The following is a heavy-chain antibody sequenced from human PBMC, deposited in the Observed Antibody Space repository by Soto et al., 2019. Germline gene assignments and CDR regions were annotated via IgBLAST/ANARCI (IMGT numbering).Heavy chain of an antibody. D-gene: IGHD2-21*01. CDR2: IYPGDSDT. CDR1: GYSFTSYC. Sequence: PVDSLKVFCKCSGYSFTSYCIGWVRQMPGKGLEWMGIIYPGDSDTRYSPSFQGQVTISADKSISTAYLQWSSLKASDTAMYYCARLVMAAGYYYGMDVWGQGTTVPVSS. CDR3: ARLVMAAGYYYGMDV. V-gene: IGHV5-51*01. J-gene: IGHJ6*02.